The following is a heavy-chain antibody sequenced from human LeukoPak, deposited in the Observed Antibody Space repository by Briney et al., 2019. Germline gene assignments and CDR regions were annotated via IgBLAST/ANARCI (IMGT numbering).Heavy chain of an antibody. J-gene: IGHJ4*02. CDR2: INHSGST. CDR1: GGSFSGYY. CDR3: ARGRGYGRNFDY. Sequence: SETLSLTCAAYGGSFSGYYWSWIRQPPGKGLEWIGEINHSGSTNYNPSLKSRVTISVDTSKNQFSLKLSSVTAADTAVYYCARGRGYGRNFDYWGQGTLVTVSS. D-gene: IGHD5-12*01. V-gene: IGHV4-34*01.